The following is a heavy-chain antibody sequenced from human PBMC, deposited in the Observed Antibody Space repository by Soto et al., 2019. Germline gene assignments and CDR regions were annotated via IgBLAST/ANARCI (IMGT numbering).Heavy chain of an antibody. CDR3: ARETSSSWYVDS. J-gene: IGHJ4*02. CDR2: IWYDGSNK. CDR1: GFTFSSYG. Sequence: QVQLVESGGGVVQPGRSLRLSCAASGFTFSSYGMHWVRQAPGKGLEWVAVIWYDGSNKYYADSVKGRFTISRDNSKNTLYPQTSSRRAEDTAVYYCARETSSSWYVDSGGQGTLVTVSS. V-gene: IGHV3-33*01. D-gene: IGHD6-13*01.